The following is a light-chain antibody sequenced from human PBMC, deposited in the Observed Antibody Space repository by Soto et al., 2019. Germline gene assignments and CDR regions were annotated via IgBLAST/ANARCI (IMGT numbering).Light chain of an antibody. V-gene: IGLV1-40*01. CDR1: SSNIGAGYD. Sequence: QPVLTQPPSVSGAPGQRVTISCTGSSSNIGAGYDVHWYQQLPGTAPKLLIYGNSNRPSGVPDRFSGSKSGTSASLAITGLQAEDEADYYCQSYDSSREVVFGGGTQLTVL. CDR2: GNS. CDR3: QSYDSSREVV. J-gene: IGLJ2*01.